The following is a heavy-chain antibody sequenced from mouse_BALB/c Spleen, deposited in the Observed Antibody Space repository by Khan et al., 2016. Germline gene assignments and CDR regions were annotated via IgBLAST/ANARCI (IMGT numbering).Heavy chain of an antibody. D-gene: IGHD4-1*01. CDR2: IWSGGST. J-gene: IGHJ3*01. V-gene: IGHV2-2*02. CDR3: ARIGLGRGFAY. CDR1: GFSLTSYC. Sequence: QVQLKESGPGLVQPSQSLSITCTVSGFSLTSYCVHWVRQSPGKGLEWLGVIWSGGSTDYNAAFISRLSISKDNSKSQVFFKMNTLQTNDTAMYYCARIGLGRGFAYWGQGTLVTVSA.